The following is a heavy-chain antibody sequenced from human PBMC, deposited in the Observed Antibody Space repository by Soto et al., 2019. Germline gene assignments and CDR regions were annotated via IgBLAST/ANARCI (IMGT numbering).Heavy chain of an antibody. CDR1: GFAVSANY. J-gene: IGHJ5*02. Sequence: PGGSLRLSCAASGFAVSANYVSWVRQAPGKGLEWVSLIYTDGTTYYADSVKGRFTFSRDNSKNSLYLQMNSLRAEDTAVYYCTRVSSPLPDNSFDPWGPGTLVTVSS. D-gene: IGHD6-6*01. CDR3: TRVSSPLPDNSFDP. CDR2: IYTDGTT. V-gene: IGHV3-53*01.